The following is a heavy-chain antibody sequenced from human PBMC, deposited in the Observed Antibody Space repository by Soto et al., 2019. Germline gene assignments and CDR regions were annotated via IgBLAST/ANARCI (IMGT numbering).Heavy chain of an antibody. V-gene: IGHV3-23*01. D-gene: IGHD2-2*01. CDR3: AKLPAASYYYYYYMDV. J-gene: IGHJ6*03. CDR1: GFTFSSYA. Sequence: GGSLRLSCAASGFTFSSYAMSWVRQAPGKGLEWVSAISGSGGSTYYADSVKGRFTISRDNSKNTLYLQMNSLRAEDTAVYYCAKLPAASYYYYYYMDVWGKGTTVTVSS. CDR2: ISGSGGST.